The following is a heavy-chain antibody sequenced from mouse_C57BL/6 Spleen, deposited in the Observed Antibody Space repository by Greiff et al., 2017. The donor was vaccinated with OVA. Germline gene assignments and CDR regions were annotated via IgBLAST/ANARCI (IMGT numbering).Heavy chain of an antibody. D-gene: IGHD1-1*02. CDR3: ARGWTGFDY. CDR1: GFTFSDYG. J-gene: IGHJ2*01. CDR2: ISSGSSTI. V-gene: IGHV5-17*01. Sequence: EVKLVESGGGLVKPGGSLKLSCAASGFTFSDYGMHWVRQAPEKGLEWVAYISSGSSTIYYADTVTGRFTISRDNAKNTLFLEMTSLRSEDTAMYYCARGWTGFDYWGQGTTLTVSS.